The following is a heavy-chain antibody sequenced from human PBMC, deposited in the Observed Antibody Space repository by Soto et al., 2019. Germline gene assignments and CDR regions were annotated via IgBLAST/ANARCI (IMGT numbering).Heavy chain of an antibody. CDR3: ARDPLET. V-gene: IGHV3-48*02. Sequence: EVQLVESGGGLVQPGGSLRLSCAASGFTFSSYSMNWVGQAAGKGLEWVSYISSSSSTIYYADSVKGRFTISRDNAKNTLYMQMSSLKDEDKAVYYCARDPLETWGQGTLVTVSS. CDR2: ISSSSSTI. CDR1: GFTFSSYS. J-gene: IGHJ4*01.